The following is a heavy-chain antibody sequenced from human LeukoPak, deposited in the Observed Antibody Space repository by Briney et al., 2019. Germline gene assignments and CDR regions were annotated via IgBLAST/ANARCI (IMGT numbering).Heavy chain of an antibody. D-gene: IGHD6-19*01. CDR2: ISWNSGSI. CDR1: GFTFDDYA. J-gene: IGHJ4*02. V-gene: IGHV3-9*01. Sequence: GRSLRLSCAASGFTFDDYAMHWVRQAPGKGLEWVSGISWNSGSIGYADSVKGRFTISRDNAKNSLYLQMNSLRAEDTALYYCAKESGWMRYFDYWGQGTLVTVSS. CDR3: AKESGWMRYFDY.